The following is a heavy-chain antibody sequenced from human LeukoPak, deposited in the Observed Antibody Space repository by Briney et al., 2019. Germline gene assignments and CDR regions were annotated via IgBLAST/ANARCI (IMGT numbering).Heavy chain of an antibody. CDR2: ISAYNGNT. J-gene: IGHJ6*03. D-gene: IGHD2-2*01. V-gene: IGHV1-18*01. Sequence: GASVKVSCKASGYTFTSYGISWVRHAPGQGLEWMGWISAYNGNTNYAQKLQGRVTMTTDTSTSTAYMELRSLRSDDTAVYYCARDLGYCSSTSCYADYYYYMDVWGKGTTVTVSS. CDR1: GYTFTSYG. CDR3: ARDLGYCSSTSCYADYYYYMDV.